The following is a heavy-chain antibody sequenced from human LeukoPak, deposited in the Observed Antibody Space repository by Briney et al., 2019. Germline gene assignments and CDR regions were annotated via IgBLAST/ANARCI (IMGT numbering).Heavy chain of an antibody. Sequence: ASVKVSCKASGYTFTGYYMHLVRQDPGQGLEWMGWINPNSGGTNNAQKFQGRVTMTRDTSISTDYMELSRLRSDDTAVYYCARDRGYSGYDLRDSFDIWGQGTMVTVSS. V-gene: IGHV1-2*02. D-gene: IGHD5-12*01. J-gene: IGHJ3*02. CDR3: ARDRGYSGYDLRDSFDI. CDR1: GYTFTGYY. CDR2: INPNSGGT.